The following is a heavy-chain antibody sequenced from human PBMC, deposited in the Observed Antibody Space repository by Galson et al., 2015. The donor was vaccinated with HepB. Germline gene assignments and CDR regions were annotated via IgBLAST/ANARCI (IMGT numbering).Heavy chain of an antibody. J-gene: IGHJ6*02. D-gene: IGHD2-15*01. V-gene: IGHV2-70*11. Sequence: PALVKPTQTLTLTCTFSGFSLSTSGMCVSWIRQPPGKALEWLARIDWDDDKYYSTSLKTRLTISKDTSKNQVVLTMTNMDPVDTATYNCARHYVVVVAAMNKEGLGGMDVWGQGTTVTVSS. CDR1: GFSLSTSGMC. CDR2: IDWDDDK. CDR3: ARHYVVVVAAMNKEGLGGMDV.